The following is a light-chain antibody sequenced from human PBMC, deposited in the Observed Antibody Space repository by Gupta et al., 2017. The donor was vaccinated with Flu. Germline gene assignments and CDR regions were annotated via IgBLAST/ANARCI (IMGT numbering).Light chain of an antibody. CDR1: RSDVGGYNY. CDR3: SSDAGGNNFL. Sequence: SPRTLRPYAAGPPGRSVTISCPGTRSDVGGYNYVSWYQQHPGKAPKLIIYEASKRPSGVPDRFSGSKAAKTASLTVSGLQAEDEADYYCSSDAGGNNFLFGTGTKVTVL. V-gene: IGLV2-8*01. J-gene: IGLJ1*01. CDR2: EAS.